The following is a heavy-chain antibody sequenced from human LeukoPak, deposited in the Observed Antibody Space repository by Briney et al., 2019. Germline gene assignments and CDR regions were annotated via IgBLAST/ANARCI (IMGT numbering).Heavy chain of an antibody. Sequence: GGSLRLSCAASGFTFSSYAMSWVRQAPGKGLEWLSAIRSTGINTYYADSVKGRFTISRDNSKNTLFLQMNSLRAEDTAVYYCARDRSGYFQNWGQGTLDTVSS. J-gene: IGHJ1*01. CDR1: GFTFSSYA. CDR3: ARDRSGYFQN. CDR2: IRSTGINT. V-gene: IGHV3-23*01. D-gene: IGHD3-22*01.